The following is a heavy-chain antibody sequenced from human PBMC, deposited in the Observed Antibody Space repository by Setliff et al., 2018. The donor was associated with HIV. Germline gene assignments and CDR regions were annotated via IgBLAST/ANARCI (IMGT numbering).Heavy chain of an antibody. V-gene: IGHV4-39*07. J-gene: IGHJ4*02. CDR1: GGSINSSTHY. CDR2: VFHNGSA. CDR3: ACRYYDLWSNYYTGIPY. Sequence: SETLSLTCTVSGGSINSSTHYWGWIRQAPGKGLEWIGSVFHNGSAYYNPSLKSRVTISVEASKRQWSLKLNSVTAADTAVYFCACRYYDLWSNYYTGIPYWGQGTLVTVSS. D-gene: IGHD3-3*01.